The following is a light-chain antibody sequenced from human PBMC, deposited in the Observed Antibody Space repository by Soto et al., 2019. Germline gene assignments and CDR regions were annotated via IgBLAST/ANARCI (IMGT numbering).Light chain of an antibody. CDR2: EVA. J-gene: IGLJ3*02. V-gene: IGLV2-14*02. Sequence: QSALTQPASVSGSPGQSITISYSGSSSDVGSYHLVSWYQQYPGTAPKFILYEVANRPSAVSDRFSGSKSGNTASLTISGLEPEDEADYYSASYTVRRSWVFGGGTKLTVL. CDR1: SSDVGSYHL. CDR3: ASYTVRRSWV.